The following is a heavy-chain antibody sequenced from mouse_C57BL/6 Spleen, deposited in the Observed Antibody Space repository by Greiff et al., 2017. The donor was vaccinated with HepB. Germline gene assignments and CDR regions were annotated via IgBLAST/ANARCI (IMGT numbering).Heavy chain of an antibody. CDR3: ARNYYYYGAYYAMDY. J-gene: IGHJ4*01. CDR2: IYPGSGST. V-gene: IGHV1-55*01. CDR1: GYTFTSYW. D-gene: IGHD1-1*01. Sequence: QVQLQQPGAELVKPGASVKMSCKASGYTFTSYWITWVKQRPGQGLEWIGDIYPGSGSTNYNEKFKSKATLTVDKSSSTAYMQLSSLTSEDSAVYYCARNYYYYGAYYAMDYWGQGTSVTVSS.